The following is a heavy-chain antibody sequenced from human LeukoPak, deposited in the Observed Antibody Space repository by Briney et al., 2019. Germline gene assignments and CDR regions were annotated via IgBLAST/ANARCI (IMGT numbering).Heavy chain of an antibody. Sequence: KSGGSLRLSCAASGFTFSSYEMNWVRQAPGKGLEWVGRIKSKTDGGTTDYAAPVKGRFTISRDDSKNTLYLQMNSLKTEDTAVYYCTTDPGQLWSPLSTHFDYRGQGTLVTVSS. CDR2: IKSKTDGGTT. V-gene: IGHV3-15*01. D-gene: IGHD5-18*01. J-gene: IGHJ4*02. CDR1: GFTFSSYE. CDR3: TTDPGQLWSPLSTHFDY.